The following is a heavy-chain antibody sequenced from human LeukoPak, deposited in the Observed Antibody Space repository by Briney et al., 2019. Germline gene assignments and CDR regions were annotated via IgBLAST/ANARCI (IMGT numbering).Heavy chain of an antibody. V-gene: IGHV3-21*01. Sequence: GGSLRLSCAASGFTFSSYSMNWVRQAPGKGLEWVSSISSSSYIYYADSVKGRFTISRDNAKNSLYLQMNSLRAEDTAVYYCASGGSAAAPYYFDYWGQGTLVTVSS. J-gene: IGHJ4*02. CDR3: ASGGSAAAPYYFDY. CDR2: ISSSSYI. CDR1: GFTFSSYS. D-gene: IGHD2-2*01.